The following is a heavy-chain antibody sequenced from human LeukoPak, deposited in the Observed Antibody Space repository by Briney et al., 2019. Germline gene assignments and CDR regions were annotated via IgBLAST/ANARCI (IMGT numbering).Heavy chain of an antibody. CDR2: ISTSGST. D-gene: IGHD6-19*01. Sequence: SETLSLTCTVSGVSISSYYCSWIRQPPGKGLEWLGYISTSGSTDYSPSPKSRVTISVDRSKNQCSLNLSSVTAADTAVYYCAGHDEGSGWYRSYIDLWGRGTLVIVSS. CDR1: GVSISSYY. CDR3: AGHDEGSGWYRSYIDL. V-gene: IGHV4-4*09. J-gene: IGHJ2*01.